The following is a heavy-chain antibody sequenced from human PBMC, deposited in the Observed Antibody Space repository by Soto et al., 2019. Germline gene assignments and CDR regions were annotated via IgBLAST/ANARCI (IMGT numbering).Heavy chain of an antibody. J-gene: IGHJ3*02. CDR3: GRDAGGRGDGAFDI. V-gene: IGHV4-59*01. CDR2: IYYSGST. CDR1: GGSMSSYD. D-gene: IGHD3-16*01. Sequence: PSETLSLTRTVSGGSMSSYDWGWIRQPPGKGLEWIGYIYYSGSTNYNPSLKSRVTISVDASKNQLSLKLSSVTAADTAVYYCGRDAGGRGDGAFDIWGQGTMVTVSS.